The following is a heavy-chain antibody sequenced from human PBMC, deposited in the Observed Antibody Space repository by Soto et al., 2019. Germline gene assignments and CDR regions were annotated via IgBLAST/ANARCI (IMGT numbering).Heavy chain of an antibody. CDR3: ARVPDR. V-gene: IGHV4-30-2*01. Sequence: SETLSLSCAVSGGFMSSGGYSWSWIRQPPGKGLEWIGYIYHSGSTYYNPSLKSRVTISVDRSKNQFSLKLSSVTAADTAVYYCARVPDRWGQGTLVTVS. J-gene: IGHJ5*02. CDR1: GGFMSSGGYS. D-gene: IGHD2-2*01. CDR2: IYHSGST.